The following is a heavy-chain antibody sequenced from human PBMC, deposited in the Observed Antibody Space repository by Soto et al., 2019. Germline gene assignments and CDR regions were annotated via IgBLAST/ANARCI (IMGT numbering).Heavy chain of an antibody. CDR2: INSDGSST. J-gene: IGHJ5*02. V-gene: IGHV3-74*01. CDR3: AKSSGYYDNWFDP. D-gene: IGHD3-22*01. Sequence: GGSLRLSCAASGFTFSSYWMHWVRQAPGKGLVWVSRINSDGSSTSYADSVKGRFTISRDNAKNTLYLQMNSLRAEDTAVYYCAKSSGYYDNWFDPWGQVTLVTVSS. CDR1: GFTFSSYW.